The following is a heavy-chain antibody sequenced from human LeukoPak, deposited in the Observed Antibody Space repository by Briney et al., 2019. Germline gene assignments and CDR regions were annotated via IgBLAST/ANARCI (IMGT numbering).Heavy chain of an antibody. V-gene: IGHV3-48*01. J-gene: IGHJ6*03. CDR3: AREKAVGGYYMDV. CDR2: ISSSSSTI. Sequence: PGGSLRLSCAASGFTFSSYSMNWVRQAPGKGLEWVSYISSSSSTIYYADSVKGRFTISRDNAKNSLYLQMNSLRAEDTAVYYCAREKAVGGYYMDVWGKGTTVTVSS. CDR1: GFTFSSYS.